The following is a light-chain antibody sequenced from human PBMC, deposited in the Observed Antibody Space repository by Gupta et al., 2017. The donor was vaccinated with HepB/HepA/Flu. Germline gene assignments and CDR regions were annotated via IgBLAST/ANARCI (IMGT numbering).Light chain of an antibody. CDR3: ESCEDSPHHYV. V-gene: IGLV2-14*03. J-gene: IGLJ1*01. CDR2: DVT. CDR1: SSNIGSYDY. Sequence: APTHPASASGSPGQPITISCTGTSSNIGSYDYVSWYQQHPGKAPKLIIYDVTQRPSGVSNRFSGSKSGNTASLTICGLQAEDEADYYCESCEDSPHHYVFGTGTKVTVL.